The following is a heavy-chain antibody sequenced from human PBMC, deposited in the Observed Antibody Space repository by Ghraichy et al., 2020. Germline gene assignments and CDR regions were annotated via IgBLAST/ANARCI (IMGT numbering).Heavy chain of an antibody. Sequence: GGSLRLSCAASGFTFSSYAMHWVRQAPGKGLEWVAVDGNNKYYADSVKGRFTVSRDNSKNTLYLQMNSLRTEDTAVYYCAIERREGPIMLGDYWGRGTLVTVSS. J-gene: IGHJ4*02. CDR1: GFTFSSYA. CDR2: DGNNK. V-gene: IGHV3-30-3*01. D-gene: IGHD2-8*01. CDR3: AIERREGPIMLGDY.